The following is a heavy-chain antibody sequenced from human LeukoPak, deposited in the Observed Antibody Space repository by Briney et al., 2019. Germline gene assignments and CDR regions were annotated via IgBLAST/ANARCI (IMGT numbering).Heavy chain of an antibody. V-gene: IGHV4-34*01. CDR2: INHSGST. CDR1: GGSFSDNY. Sequence: SETLSLTCAVYGGSFSDNYWSWVRQPPGKGLEWIGEINHSGSTNYSPSLRSRVTISVDTSKNQFSLNLRSVTAADTAVYYCASPTTVTTSAYRAFDIWGQGTMVTVSA. J-gene: IGHJ3*02. D-gene: IGHD4-17*01. CDR3: ASPTTVTTSAYRAFDI.